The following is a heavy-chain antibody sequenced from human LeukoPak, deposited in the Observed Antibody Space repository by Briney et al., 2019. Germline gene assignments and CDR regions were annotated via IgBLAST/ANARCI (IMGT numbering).Heavy chain of an antibody. CDR2: ISSSSSTI. J-gene: IGHJ4*02. CDR3: AKDFSGGYYYFDY. Sequence: GGSLRLSCAASGFTFSSYSMNWVRQAPGKGLEWVSYISSSSSTIYYADSVKGRFTISRDNAKNSLYLQMNSLRAEDTAVYYCAKDFSGGYYYFDYWGQGTLVTVSS. D-gene: IGHD3-22*01. CDR1: GFTFSSYS. V-gene: IGHV3-48*01.